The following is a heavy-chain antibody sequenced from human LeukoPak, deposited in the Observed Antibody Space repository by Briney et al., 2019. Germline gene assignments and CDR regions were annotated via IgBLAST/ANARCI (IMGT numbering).Heavy chain of an antibody. J-gene: IGHJ5*02. CDR2: IKQDGSEK. Sequence: PGGSLRLSCVASGLSFGNYWMDWVRPAPGKGLEWVGNIKQDGSEKYYVDSVKGRFTISRDNAKNSLYMDMNSLRVEDTAIYYCTRDFDPWGQGTLVTVSS. V-gene: IGHV3-7*01. CDR1: GLSFGNYW. CDR3: TRDFDP.